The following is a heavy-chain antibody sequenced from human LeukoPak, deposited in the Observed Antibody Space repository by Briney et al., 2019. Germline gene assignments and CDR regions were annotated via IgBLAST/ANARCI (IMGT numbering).Heavy chain of an antibody. Sequence: SETLSLTCTVSGGSISSGGYYWSWIRQPPGKGLEWIGEINHSGSTNYNPSLKSRVTISVDTSKNQFSLKLSSVTAADTAVYYCARGRRRVVTAARSWFDPWGQGTLVTVSS. J-gene: IGHJ5*02. V-gene: IGHV4-39*07. CDR1: GGSISSGGYY. CDR3: ARGRRRVVTAARSWFDP. CDR2: INHSGST. D-gene: IGHD2-21*02.